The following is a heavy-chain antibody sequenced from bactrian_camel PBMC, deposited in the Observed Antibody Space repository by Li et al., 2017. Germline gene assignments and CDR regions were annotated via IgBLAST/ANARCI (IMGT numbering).Heavy chain of an antibody. CDR1: GYAYSDGYC. CDR3: VADCELRYGHFDFNIGS. CDR2: MYSGESST. D-gene: IGHD2*01. J-gene: IGHJ4*01. V-gene: IGHV3S59*01. Sequence: DVQLVESGGGSVQAGGSLRLSCVASGYAYSDGYCLGWFRQAPGKEREGVAQMYSGESSTYYADSVKGRFTISHDNAKRTLYLQMNSLKPEDTAMYYCVADCELRYGHFDFNIGSRGQGTQVTVS.